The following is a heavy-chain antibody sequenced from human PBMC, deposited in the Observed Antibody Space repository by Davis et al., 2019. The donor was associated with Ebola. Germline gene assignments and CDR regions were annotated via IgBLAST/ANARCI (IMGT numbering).Heavy chain of an antibody. Sequence: MPSETLSLTCTVSGGSISSSDYYWGWIRQPPGKGLEWVGSFPYGDNTHYYNPSLRRQFTISVDTSRNTFSLNLNSVTAADTAVYYCASGYYDGRGYSSPAHFAYWGHGSLVTVSS. V-gene: IGHV4-39*07. D-gene: IGHD3-22*01. CDR3: ASGYYDGRGYSSPAHFAY. CDR1: GGSISSSDYY. J-gene: IGHJ4*01. CDR2: FPYGDNTH.